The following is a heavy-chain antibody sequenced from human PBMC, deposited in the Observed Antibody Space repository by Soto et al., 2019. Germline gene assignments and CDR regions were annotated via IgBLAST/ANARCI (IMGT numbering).Heavy chain of an antibody. CDR2: ISAPNGNT. Sequence: QVHLVQSGAKVKNHGASVKVSCKGSGYAFTTYGITWVRQAPGQGLEWMGCISAPNGNTNYAQKLQGRVTVTRDTSTSPAYRELRSLRSDDTAVYYCARGRYGDYWGQGALVTVSS. CDR3: ARGRYGDY. D-gene: IGHD1-1*01. V-gene: IGHV1-18*01. J-gene: IGHJ4*02. CDR1: GYAFTTYG.